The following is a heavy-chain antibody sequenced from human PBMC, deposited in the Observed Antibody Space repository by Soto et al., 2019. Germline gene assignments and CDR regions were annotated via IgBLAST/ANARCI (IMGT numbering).Heavy chain of an antibody. CDR3: ARPGILTGYYIGGFAP. CDR1: GGPISSGGYY. Sequence: SETLALSCTVSGGPISSGGYYGSCIREHPWKGLESIWSIYYSGGADYDPSLKSRVTISVYTSKNHLSLKLSSVNSADTSVYYCARPGILTGYYIGGFAPSGQGTLVTVSS. CDR2: IYYSGGA. J-gene: IGHJ5*02. D-gene: IGHD3-9*01. V-gene: IGHV4-31*03.